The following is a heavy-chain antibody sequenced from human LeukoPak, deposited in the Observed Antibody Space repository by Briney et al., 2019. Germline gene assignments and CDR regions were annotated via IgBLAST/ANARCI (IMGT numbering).Heavy chain of an antibody. D-gene: IGHD3-22*01. CDR3: ARYYYDSSRGAY. V-gene: IGHV3-74*01. CDR1: GFTFSTYW. Sequence: GGSLRLSCAASGFTFSTYWMHWVRQAPGKGLVWVSRIKSDGSSTSYADSVKGRFTISRDNARNTLFLQMNSLSAEDTAVYYCARYYYDSSRGAYWGQGTLVTVSS. J-gene: IGHJ4*02. CDR2: IKSDGSST.